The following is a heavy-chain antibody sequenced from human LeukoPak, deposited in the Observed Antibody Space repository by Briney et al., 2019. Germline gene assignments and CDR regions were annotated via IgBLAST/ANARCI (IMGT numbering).Heavy chain of an antibody. CDR2: IRYDGSNK. Sequence: PGGSLRLSCAASGFAFSSYGMHWVRQAPGKGLEWVAFIRYDGSNKYYADSVKGRFTISRDNSKNTLYLQMNSLGAEDTAVYYCATLVLMVYAGDYWGQGTLVTVSS. D-gene: IGHD2-8*01. CDR3: ATLVLMVYAGDY. J-gene: IGHJ4*02. V-gene: IGHV3-30*02. CDR1: GFAFSSYG.